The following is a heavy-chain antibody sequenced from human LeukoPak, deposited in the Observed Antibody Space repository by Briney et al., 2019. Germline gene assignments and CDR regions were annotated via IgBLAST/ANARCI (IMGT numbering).Heavy chain of an antibody. CDR2: IYTSGST. Sequence: SETLSLTCTVSGGSISSDSYYWSWIRQPAGKGLEWIGRIYTSGSTNYNPSLKSRVTISVDTSKSQFSLKLTSVTAADTAVYYCARIPGSGTYAPRDAFDIWGQGTMVSVSS. D-gene: IGHD3-10*01. V-gene: IGHV4-61*02. CDR1: GGSISSDSYY. CDR3: ARIPGSGTYAPRDAFDI. J-gene: IGHJ3*02.